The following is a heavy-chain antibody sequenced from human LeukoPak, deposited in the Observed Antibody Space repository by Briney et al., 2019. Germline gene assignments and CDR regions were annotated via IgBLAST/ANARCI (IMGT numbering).Heavy chain of an antibody. CDR3: AREQGIAAAGTPYNWFDP. D-gene: IGHD6-13*01. Sequence: SETLSLTCTVSGGSISSSSYYWGWIRQPPGKGLEWIGSIYYSGSTYYNPSLKSRVTISVDTSKNRFSLKLSSVTAADTAVYYCAREQGIAAAGTPYNWFDPWGQGTLVTVSS. CDR1: GGSISSSSYY. J-gene: IGHJ5*02. CDR2: IYYSGST. V-gene: IGHV4-39*07.